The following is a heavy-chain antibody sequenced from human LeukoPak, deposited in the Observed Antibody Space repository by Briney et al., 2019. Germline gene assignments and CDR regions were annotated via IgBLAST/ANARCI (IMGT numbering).Heavy chain of an antibody. CDR1: GGTFSSYA. J-gene: IGHJ3*02. V-gene: IGHV1-69*01. CDR2: IISIFGTA. Sequence: ASVKVSCKASGGTFSSYAISWVRQAPGQGLEWMGGIISIFGTANYAQKFQGRVTITADESTSTAYMELSSLRSEDTAVYYCARGRARGVVPAAIGAFDIWGQGTMVTVSS. CDR3: ARGRARGVVPAAIGAFDI. D-gene: IGHD2-2*01.